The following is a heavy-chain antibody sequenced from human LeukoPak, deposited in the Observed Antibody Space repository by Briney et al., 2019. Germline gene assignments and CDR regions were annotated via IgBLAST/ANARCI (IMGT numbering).Heavy chain of an antibody. CDR1: GGSISSGGYS. CDR3: ARGVPAAYYYYYGMDV. J-gene: IGHJ6*02. D-gene: IGHD2-2*01. CDR2: IYHSGST. Sequence: SETLSLTCAVSGGSISSGGYSWSWIRQPPGKGLEWIGYIYHSGSTYYNPSLKSRVTISVDRSKNQFSLKLSSVTAADTAVYYCARGVPAAYYYYYGMDVWGQGTTITVSS. V-gene: IGHV4-30-2*01.